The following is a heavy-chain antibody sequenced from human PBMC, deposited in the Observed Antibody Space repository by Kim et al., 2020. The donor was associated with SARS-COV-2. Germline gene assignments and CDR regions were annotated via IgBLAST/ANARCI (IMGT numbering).Heavy chain of an antibody. Sequence: GGSLRLSCTASGFTFNIYAMSWVRQAPGKGLEWVSAIAGGGQYTYYAASVKGRFTISRDNSKNTLYLQMNSLRAEDTAVYYCAKESRGASTGNYFDSWGQGTLVTVSS. D-gene: IGHD2-2*01. CDR2: IAGGGQYT. CDR1: GFTFNIYA. CDR3: AKESRGASTGNYFDS. V-gene: IGHV3-23*01. J-gene: IGHJ4*02.